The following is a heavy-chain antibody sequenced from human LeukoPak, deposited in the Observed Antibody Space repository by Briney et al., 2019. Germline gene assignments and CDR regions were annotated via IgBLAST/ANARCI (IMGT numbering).Heavy chain of an antibody. CDR2: MNPNSGDT. D-gene: IGHD6-13*01. V-gene: IGHV1-8*03. J-gene: IGHJ4*02. CDR3: ARGSGIAAAGFDY. CDR1: GYTFINYD. Sequence: ASVKVSCKASGYTFINYDINWVRQATGEGLEWMGYMNPNSGDTGYAQKFQGRVTITRNTSISTAYMELSSLRSEDTAVYYCARGSGIAAAGFDYWGQGTLVTVSS.